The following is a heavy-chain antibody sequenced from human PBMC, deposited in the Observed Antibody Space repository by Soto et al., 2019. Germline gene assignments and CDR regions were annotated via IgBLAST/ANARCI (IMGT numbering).Heavy chain of an antibody. CDR3: ARRGYIDGYVLGAFDI. CDR2: INHSGST. Sequence: QVQLQQWGAGLLKPSETLSLTCAVYGGSFSGYYWSWIRQPPGKGLEWIGEINHSGSTNYNPSLKSRVTISVDTSKNQFSLKLSSVTAADTAVYYCARRGYIDGYVLGAFDIWGQGTMVTVSS. V-gene: IGHV4-34*01. CDR1: GGSFSGYY. D-gene: IGHD5-18*01. J-gene: IGHJ3*02.